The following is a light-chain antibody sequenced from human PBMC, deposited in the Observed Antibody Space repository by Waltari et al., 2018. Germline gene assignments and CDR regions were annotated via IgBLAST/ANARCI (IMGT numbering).Light chain of an antibody. Sequence: DIQMTQSPSYLSASVGDRVTLTCRASQGISNYLAWYQQKPGKVPKLLIYAASTLQSGVPSRFSGSGSGTDFTLTISSLQPEDVATYYCQKYNSAPWTFGQGTKVEIK. CDR1: QGISNY. CDR2: AAS. CDR3: QKYNSAPWT. J-gene: IGKJ1*01. V-gene: IGKV1-27*01.